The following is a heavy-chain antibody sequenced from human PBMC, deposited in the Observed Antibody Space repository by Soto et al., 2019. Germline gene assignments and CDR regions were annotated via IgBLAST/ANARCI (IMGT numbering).Heavy chain of an antibody. CDR2: IYHSGAT. Sequence: QVHPQESGPGLVKPSGTLSLTCAVSGDSITSSNWWSWVRQAPGKGLEWIGEIYHSGATTYNPSLKNRATISVDPSNNHFSLKLTSVTAADTAVYFCARDLGTGTDYWGRGTLVTVAS. CDR3: ARDLGTGTDY. V-gene: IGHV4-4*02. D-gene: IGHD1-1*01. J-gene: IGHJ4*02. CDR1: GDSITSSNW.